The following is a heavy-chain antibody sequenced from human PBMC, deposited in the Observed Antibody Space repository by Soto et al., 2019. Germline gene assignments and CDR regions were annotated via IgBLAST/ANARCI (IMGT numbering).Heavy chain of an antibody. Sequence: ASVKVSCKASGYTFHNHGISWVRQAPGQGLEWLGWISGLDGKTKYAQRLQGRVTMTADTSTSTAYMELRSLRSDDTAVYYCARYFPPLAYYFDSWGQGTLVTVSS. CDR1: GYTFHNHG. CDR3: ARYFPPLAYYFDS. CDR2: ISGLDGKT. V-gene: IGHV1-18*04. D-gene: IGHD3-9*01. J-gene: IGHJ4*02.